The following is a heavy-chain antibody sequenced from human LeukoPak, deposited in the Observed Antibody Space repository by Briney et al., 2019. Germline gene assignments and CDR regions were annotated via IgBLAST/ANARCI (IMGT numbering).Heavy chain of an antibody. CDR1: GFTFDDYG. D-gene: IGHD6-6*01. CDR2: INWNGGST. CDR3: ARDYGRVSAPCPGY. V-gene: IGHV3-20*04. J-gene: IGHJ4*02. Sequence: PGGSLRLSCAASGFTFDDYGMSWVRQAPGKGQEWVSGINWNGGSTGYADSVRGRFTISRDNAKNSLYLQMNSLRAEDTALYYCARDYGRVSAPCPGYWGQGTLVTVSS.